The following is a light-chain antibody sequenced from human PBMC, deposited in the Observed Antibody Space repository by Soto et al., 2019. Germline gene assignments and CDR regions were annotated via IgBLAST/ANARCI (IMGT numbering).Light chain of an antibody. CDR2: GNT. J-gene: IGLJ3*02. CDR1: SSNIGAGYD. Sequence: QSVLSQPPSVSGAPGRRVTISCTGNSSNIGAGYDVHWYQQLPGTAPKLLIYGNTNRPSGVPDRFSGSKSGTSASLAINGLQAEDEADYYCQSYGSSLSGSGVFGGGTKLTVL. CDR3: QSYGSSLSGSGV. V-gene: IGLV1-40*01.